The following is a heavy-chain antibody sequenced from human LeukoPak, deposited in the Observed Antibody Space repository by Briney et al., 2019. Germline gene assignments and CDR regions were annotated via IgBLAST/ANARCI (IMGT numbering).Heavy chain of an antibody. CDR2: ISGSGDST. D-gene: IGHD6-13*01. CDR1: GFTFSSYA. CDR3: VKGTIAAPGGAFDY. Sequence: GGSLRLSCAASGFTFSSYAMSWVRQAPGKGLEWVSAISGSGDSTYYADSVKGRFTISRDNSKNTLYLQMNSLRAEDTAVYHCVKGTIAAPGGAFDYWGQGILVTVSS. J-gene: IGHJ4*02. V-gene: IGHV3-23*01.